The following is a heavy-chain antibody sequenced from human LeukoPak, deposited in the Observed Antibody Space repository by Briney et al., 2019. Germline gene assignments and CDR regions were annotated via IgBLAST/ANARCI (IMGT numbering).Heavy chain of an antibody. CDR3: AKGSLNEITMVRGVII. CDR1: GFTFSTYG. CDR2: IRGSGTNT. V-gene: IGHV3-23*01. Sequence: PGGSLRLSCAASGFTFSTYGMSWVRLAPGKGLEWVSAIRGSGTNTYYADSVKGRFTISRDNSKNTLYLQMNSLRAEDTAVYYCAKGSLNEITMVRGVIIWGQGTLVTVSS. J-gene: IGHJ4*02. D-gene: IGHD3-10*01.